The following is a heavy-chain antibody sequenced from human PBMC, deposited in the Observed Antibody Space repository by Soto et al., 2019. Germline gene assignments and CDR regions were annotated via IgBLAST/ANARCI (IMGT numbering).Heavy chain of an antibody. Sequence: QVQLQESGPGLVKPSQTLSLTCTVSGGSISNGDYYWSWIRQHPGKGLEWIGYIFYNGNAYYTPYLKRRITISVDTSENQFSLKLTSVTAADTAVYYCASLRGSGTNYFFDYWGQGTLVTVSS. CDR3: ASLRGSGTNYFFDY. J-gene: IGHJ4*02. CDR1: GGSISNGDYY. D-gene: IGHD3-10*01. V-gene: IGHV4-31*03. CDR2: IFYNGNA.